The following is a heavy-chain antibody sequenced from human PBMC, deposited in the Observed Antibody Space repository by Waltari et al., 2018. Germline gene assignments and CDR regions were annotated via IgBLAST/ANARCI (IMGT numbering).Heavy chain of an antibody. CDR1: GGSFSASH. V-gene: IGHV4-34*01. J-gene: IGHJ6*02. D-gene: IGHD3-22*01. Sequence: QVQLQQWGAGLLTPSETLSLTCAVFGGSFSASHWSWIRQSPGKGLEWIGEINHSGSAIYNPSLKSRVTISLDTSKRQVSLRLSSVTAADTAVYFCARGTGGSSTYYFAGMDVWGQGTTVTVSS. CDR2: INHSGSA. CDR3: ARGTGGSSTYYFAGMDV.